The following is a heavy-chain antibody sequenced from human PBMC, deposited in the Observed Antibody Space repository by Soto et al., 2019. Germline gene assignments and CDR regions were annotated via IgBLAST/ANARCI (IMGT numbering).Heavy chain of an antibody. Sequence: QVQLVQSGAKVKKPGSSVKVSCKASGGTFSSYAISWVRQAPGQGLEWMGGIIPIFGTANYAQKFQGRVTITADESTSTAYMELSSLRSEDTAVYYCARVGTSTVIPLYGMDVWGQGTTVTVSS. CDR3: ARVGTSTVIPLYGMDV. J-gene: IGHJ6*02. CDR2: IIPIFGTA. D-gene: IGHD4-17*01. CDR1: GGTFSSYA. V-gene: IGHV1-69*01.